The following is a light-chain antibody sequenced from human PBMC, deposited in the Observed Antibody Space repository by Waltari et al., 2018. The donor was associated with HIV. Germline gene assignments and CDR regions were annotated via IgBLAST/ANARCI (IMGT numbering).Light chain of an antibody. CDR1: SSNIGAGYD. V-gene: IGLV1-40*01. J-gene: IGLJ2*01. CDR3: QSYDSSLSGSV. Sequence: QSVLTQPPSVSGAPGQRVTISCTGSSSNIGAGYDVHWYQQLPGTAPKLLIYGNRTRPTGAPYRFSGSKSGTSASLAIPGLQAEDEADYYGQSYDSSLSGSVFGGGTKLTVL. CDR2: GNR.